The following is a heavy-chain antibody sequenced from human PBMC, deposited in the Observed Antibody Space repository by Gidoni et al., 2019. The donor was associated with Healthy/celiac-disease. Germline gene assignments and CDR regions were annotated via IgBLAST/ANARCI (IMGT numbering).Heavy chain of an antibody. V-gene: IGHV3-48*02. CDR2: ISSSSSTI. CDR1: GFTFSSYS. D-gene: IGHD4-17*01. J-gene: IGHJ6*02. Sequence: EVQLVESGGGLVQPGGSLRLSCAASGFTFSSYSLNWVRQAPGKGLEWVSYISSSSSTIYYADSVKGRFTISRGNAKNSLYLQMNSLRDEDTAVYYCARVGTVTAEYYYYYYGMDVWGQGTTVTVSS. CDR3: ARVGTVTAEYYYYYYGMDV.